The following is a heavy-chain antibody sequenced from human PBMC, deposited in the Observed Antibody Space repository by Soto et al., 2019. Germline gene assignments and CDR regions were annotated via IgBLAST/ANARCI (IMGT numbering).Heavy chain of an antibody. Sequence: IRKKPGKGLEWVSSISSSSSYIYYADSVKGRFTISRDNAKNSLYLQMNSLRAEDTAVYYCAREGYRDAFDIWGQGTMVTVSS. CDR2: ISSSSSYI. D-gene: IGHD5-12*01. V-gene: IGHV3-21*01. J-gene: IGHJ3*02. CDR3: AREGYRDAFDI.